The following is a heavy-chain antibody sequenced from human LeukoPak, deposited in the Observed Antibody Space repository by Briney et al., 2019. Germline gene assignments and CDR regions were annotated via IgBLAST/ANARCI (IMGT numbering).Heavy chain of an antibody. CDR1: GYRFTGYY. Sequence: VASVKVSCKASGYRFTGYYMNWVRQAPGQGLEWMGWINPNSGATDYAQKFQVRVTMTTDTSINTAYMELSSLRSDDTAVYYCASGGYCAGGNCYEFDYWGQGTLVTVSS. V-gene: IGHV1-2*02. CDR3: ASGGYCAGGNCYEFDY. J-gene: IGHJ4*02. D-gene: IGHD2-15*01. CDR2: INPNSGAT.